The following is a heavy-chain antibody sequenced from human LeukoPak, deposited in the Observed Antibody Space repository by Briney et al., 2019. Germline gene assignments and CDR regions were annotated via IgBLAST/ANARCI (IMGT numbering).Heavy chain of an antibody. Sequence: SETLSLTCAVYGGSFSGYYWGWIRQPPGKGLEWIGSIYYSGSTYYNPSLKSRVTISVDTSKNQFSLKLSSVTAADTAVYYCARHPANYDILTGYYTDNWYFDLWGRGTLVTVSS. CDR2: IYYSGST. J-gene: IGHJ2*01. V-gene: IGHV4-39*01. D-gene: IGHD3-9*01. CDR3: ARHPANYDILTGYYTDNWYFDL. CDR1: GGSFSGYY.